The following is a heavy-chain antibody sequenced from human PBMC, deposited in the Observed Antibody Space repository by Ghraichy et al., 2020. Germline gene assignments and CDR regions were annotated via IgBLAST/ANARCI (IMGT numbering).Heavy chain of an antibody. V-gene: IGHV4-39*01. Sequence: SETLSLTCTVSGGSMSTSADYWGWIRQPPGKRLEWIGCIYNSVSTHYNPSLRSRVTISVDPSKDQFSLRLTSVTASDTAAYYCARNKTGSLSGWFDPWGPGLLVTVSS. D-gene: IGHD6-6*01. CDR2: IYNSVST. CDR3: ARNKTGSLSGWFDP. J-gene: IGHJ5*02. CDR1: GGSMSTSADY.